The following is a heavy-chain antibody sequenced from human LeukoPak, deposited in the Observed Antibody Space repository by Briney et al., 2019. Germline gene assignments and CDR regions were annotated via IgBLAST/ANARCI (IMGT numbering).Heavy chain of an antibody. V-gene: IGHV4-34*01. CDR3: AREGLGYAGFDY. Sequence: SETLSLTCAVYGGSFSGYYWSWIRQPPGKGLEWIGEINHSGSTNYNPFLKSRVTISVDTSKNQFSLKLSSVTAADTAVYYCAREGLGYAGFDYWGQGTLVTVSS. D-gene: IGHD5-12*01. J-gene: IGHJ4*02. CDR2: INHSGST. CDR1: GGSFSGYY.